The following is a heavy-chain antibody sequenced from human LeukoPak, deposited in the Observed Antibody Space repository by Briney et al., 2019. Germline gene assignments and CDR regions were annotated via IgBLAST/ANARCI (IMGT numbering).Heavy chain of an antibody. D-gene: IGHD3-3*01. J-gene: IGHJ5*02. CDR2: ISDSGGTT. CDR1: GFTFSNYA. V-gene: IGHV3-23*01. Sequence: GGSLRLSCTASGFTFSNYAMSWVRQAPGKGLEWVSGISDSGGTTYYADSVKGRFTISRDNSKNTLYLLMNSLRAEDTAVYYCAKDTVYNFWSGSSFDPWGQGTLVTVSS. CDR3: AKDTVYNFWSGSSFDP.